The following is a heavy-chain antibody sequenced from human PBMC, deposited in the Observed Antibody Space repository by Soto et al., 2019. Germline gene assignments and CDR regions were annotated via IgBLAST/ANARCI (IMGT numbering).Heavy chain of an antibody. CDR2: ISTTSTYI. J-gene: IGHJ4*02. D-gene: IGHD5-18*01. Sequence: EVQLVESGGSLVKPGGSLRLSCAASGFSLSTYSMNWVRQAPGKGLEWVSSISTTSTYIYYADSVKGRFTISRDNAKNSMYLQMSSLRVEDTAVYYCASYGDSYGGDYWGQGTLVTVSS. CDR3: ASYGDSYGGDY. V-gene: IGHV3-21*01. CDR1: GFSLSTYS.